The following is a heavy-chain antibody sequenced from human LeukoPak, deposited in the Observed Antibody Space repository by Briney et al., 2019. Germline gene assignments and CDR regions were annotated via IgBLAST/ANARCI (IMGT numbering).Heavy chain of an antibody. CDR1: GFTFSSYW. CDR3: ARAGDLRPLYYYYGMDV. D-gene: IGHD3-16*01. V-gene: IGHV3-7*01. CDR2: IKQDGSEK. J-gene: IGHJ6*02. Sequence: PGGSLRLSCAASGFTFSSYWMSWVRQAPGKGLEWVANIKQDGSEKYYVDSVKGRFTISGDNAKNSLYLQMNSLRAEDTAVYYCARAGDLRPLYYYYGMDVWGQGTTVTVSS.